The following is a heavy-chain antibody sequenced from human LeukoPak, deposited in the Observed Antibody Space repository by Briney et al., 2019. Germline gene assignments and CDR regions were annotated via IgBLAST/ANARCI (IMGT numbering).Heavy chain of an antibody. CDR2: IKRDGSEK. D-gene: IGHD3-10*02. V-gene: IGHV3-7*01. CDR3: AELGITMIGGV. J-gene: IGHJ6*04. Sequence: PGGSLRLSCAASGFTFSRHWMSWVRQAPGKGLEWVANIKRDGSEKNYVDSVKGRFTISRDNAKNSLYLQMNSLRAEDTAVYYCAELGITMIGGVWGKGTTVTISS. CDR1: GFTFSRHW.